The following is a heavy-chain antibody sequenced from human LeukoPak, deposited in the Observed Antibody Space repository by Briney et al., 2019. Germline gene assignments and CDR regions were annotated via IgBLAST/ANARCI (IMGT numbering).Heavy chain of an antibody. D-gene: IGHD4-23*01. V-gene: IGHV3-74*01. CDR2: INSDGSST. Sequence: GGSLRLSCAASGFTFSSYWMHWVRQAPGKGLVWVSRINSDGSSTSYADSVKGRFTISRDNAKNTLSLQMNSLRAEDTAVYYCAKRADYGGDSYDYWGQGTLVTVSS. J-gene: IGHJ4*02. CDR1: GFTFSSYW. CDR3: AKRADYGGDSYDY.